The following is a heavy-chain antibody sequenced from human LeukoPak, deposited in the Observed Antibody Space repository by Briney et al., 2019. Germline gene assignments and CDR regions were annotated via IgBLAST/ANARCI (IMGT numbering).Heavy chain of an antibody. D-gene: IGHD3-22*01. CDR2: INPNTGGT. CDR3: ARRSITMTD. Sequence: ASVKVSCKASGYTFTGYYMHWVRQAPGQGLEWMGWINPNTGGTKFDQKFQGRVTMTRDTSISTAYMELTRLKSDDTAVYYCARRSITMTDWGQGTLVTVSS. CDR1: GYTFTGYY. V-gene: IGHV1-2*02. J-gene: IGHJ4*02.